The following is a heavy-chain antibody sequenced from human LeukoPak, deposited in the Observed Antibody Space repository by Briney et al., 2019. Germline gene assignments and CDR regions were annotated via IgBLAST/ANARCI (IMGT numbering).Heavy chain of an antibody. CDR1: GYTFTDYH. CDR2: INAHTGDT. J-gene: IGHJ4*02. V-gene: IGHV1-2*02. D-gene: IGHD1-26*01. CDR3: ARDSTALPGTYFDY. Sequence: ASVKVSCKTSGYTFTDYHFHWVRQAPGQGLEWMGWINAHTGDTRYAQKFQGRVIMARDTSINTAYMELSGLRSDDTAIYYCARDSTALPGTYFDYWGQGTLVTVSS.